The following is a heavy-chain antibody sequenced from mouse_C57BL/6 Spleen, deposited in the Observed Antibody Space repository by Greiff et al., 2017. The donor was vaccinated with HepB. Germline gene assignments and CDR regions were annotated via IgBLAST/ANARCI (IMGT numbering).Heavy chain of an antibody. CDR2: IDPSDSYT. J-gene: IGHJ1*03. V-gene: IGHV1-69*01. CDR3: ARGGRSSYWYFDV. Sequence: VQLQQSGAELVMPGASVKLSCKASGYTFTSYWMHWVKQRPGQGLEWIGEIDPSDSYTNYNQKFKGKSTLTVDKSSSTAYMQLSSLTSEDSAVYYCARGGRSSYWYFDVWGTGTTVTVSS. CDR1: GYTFTSYW. D-gene: IGHD1-1*01.